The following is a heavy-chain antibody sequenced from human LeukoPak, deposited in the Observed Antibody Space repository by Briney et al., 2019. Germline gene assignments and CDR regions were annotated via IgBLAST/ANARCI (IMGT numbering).Heavy chain of an antibody. CDR2: IYYSGST. CDR3: AREIHDFWSGYFDY. J-gene: IGHJ4*02. D-gene: IGHD3-3*01. Sequence: SETLSLTCTVSGGSISRHYWSWIRQPPGKGLEWIGYIYYSGSTNYNPSLKGRVTISVDTSKNQFSLKLSSVTAADTAVYYCAREIHDFWSGYFDYWGQGTLVTVSS. V-gene: IGHV4-59*11. CDR1: GGSISRHY.